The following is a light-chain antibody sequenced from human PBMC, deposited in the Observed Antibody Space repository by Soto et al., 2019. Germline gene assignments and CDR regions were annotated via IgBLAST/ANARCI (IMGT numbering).Light chain of an antibody. V-gene: IGKV1-5*01. Sequence: DIQMTQSPSTLSTSVGARVTITCRASQSVSYWLAWYQQKPGKAPNLLIYDGSTLASGVPPRFSGGGFGTEFTLNISSLQPDDSAIYYCQHYNTYSEAFGQGTKVDIK. CDR1: QSVSYW. CDR3: QHYNTYSEA. CDR2: DGS. J-gene: IGKJ1*01.